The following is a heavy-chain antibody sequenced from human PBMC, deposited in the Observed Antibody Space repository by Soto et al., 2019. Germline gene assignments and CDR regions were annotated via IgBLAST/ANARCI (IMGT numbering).Heavy chain of an antibody. V-gene: IGHV4-38-2*01. CDR3: ARSYGGLGYFDY. D-gene: IGHD6-25*01. CDR1: GYSISSGYY. CDR2: IYHSGST. Sequence: SETLSLTCAVSGYSISSGYYCGWIRQPPGKGLEWIGSIYHSGSTYYNPSLKSRVTISVDTSKNQFSLKLSSVTAADTAVYYCARSYGGLGYFDYWGQGTLVTVSS. J-gene: IGHJ4*02.